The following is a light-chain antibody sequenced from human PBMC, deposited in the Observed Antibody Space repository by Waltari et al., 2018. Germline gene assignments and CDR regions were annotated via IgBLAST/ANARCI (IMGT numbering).Light chain of an antibody. V-gene: IGLV1-47*01. CDR2: KNL. CDR3: SAWDDSRGGLWV. J-gene: IGLJ3*02. CDR1: PSNVGKNY. Sequence: QSLLPQPPSVSAAPGPPVTISCSGSPSNVGKNYALWFQHFVGLAPRLLIYKNLERPSGVSDRFSASKSGTSASLFIAGLRSEDEALYYCSAWDDSRGGLWVFGGGTRVTVL.